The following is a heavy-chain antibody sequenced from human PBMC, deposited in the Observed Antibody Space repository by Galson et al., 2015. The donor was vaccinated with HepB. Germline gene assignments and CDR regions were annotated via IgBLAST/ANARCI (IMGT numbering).Heavy chain of an antibody. J-gene: IGHJ6*02. V-gene: IGHV3-64D*06. D-gene: IGHD2-21*01. CDR1: GFTFSSYV. Sequence: SLRLSCAASGFTFSSYVMYWVRQAPGEGLEYVSAINTNGRSTYYADSVKGRFTISRDNAKNTLYLQMSTLRAEDTGVYYCVKGVRSDSYYYNMDVWGQGTTVAVSS. CDR2: INTNGRST. CDR3: VKGVRSDSYYYNMDV.